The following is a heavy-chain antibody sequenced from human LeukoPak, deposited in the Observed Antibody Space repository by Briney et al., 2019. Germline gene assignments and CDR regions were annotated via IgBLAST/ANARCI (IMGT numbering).Heavy chain of an antibody. Sequence: SETLSLTCTVSGVSISSSNSYWGWIRQPPGKGLEWIGSIYYTGNTYYNPSLKSRVTISVDTSKNQFSLKLSSVTAADTAVYYCARTSSGWYGSDYWGQGTLVTVSS. D-gene: IGHD6-19*01. J-gene: IGHJ4*02. V-gene: IGHV4-39*07. CDR3: ARTSSGWYGSDY. CDR1: GVSISSSNSY. CDR2: IYYTGNT.